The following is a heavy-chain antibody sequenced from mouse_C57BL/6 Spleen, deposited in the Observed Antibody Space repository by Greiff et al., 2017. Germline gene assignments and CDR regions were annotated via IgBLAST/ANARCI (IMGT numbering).Heavy chain of an antibody. Sequence: VQVVESGAELARPGASVKLSCKASGYTFTSYGISWVKQRTGQGLEWIGEIYPRSGNTYYNEKFKGKATLTADKSSSTAYMELRSLTSEDSAVYFCARWGTGTDYAMDYWGQGTSVTVSS. CDR2: IYPRSGNT. V-gene: IGHV1-81*01. J-gene: IGHJ4*01. CDR3: ARWGTGTDYAMDY. D-gene: IGHD4-1*01. CDR1: GYTFTSYG.